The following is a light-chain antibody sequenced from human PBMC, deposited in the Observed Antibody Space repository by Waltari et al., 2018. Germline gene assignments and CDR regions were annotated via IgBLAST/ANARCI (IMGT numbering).Light chain of an antibody. V-gene: IGKV1-39*01. CDR3: QQSYSTPPET. J-gene: IGKJ1*01. Sequence: DIQMTQSPSSLSASVGDRVTITCRASQSISSYLNWYKQKPGKAPNLLIYAASSLQSGVPSRFSGSGSWTDFTLTISSLQPQDFATYYCQQSYSTPPETFGQGTKVEIK. CDR2: AAS. CDR1: QSISSY.